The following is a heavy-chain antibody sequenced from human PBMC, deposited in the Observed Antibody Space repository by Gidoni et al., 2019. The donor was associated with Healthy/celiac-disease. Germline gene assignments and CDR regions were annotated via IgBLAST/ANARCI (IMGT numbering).Heavy chain of an antibody. Sequence: QVQLAQSGAEVKKPGASVTVPCKASGYTFTSYGISWVRQAPGQGLGWMGWNSAYNSNTNYAQKLPGRVTMTTDTSTSTAYMELRSLRSDDTAVYYCAREGLATDAFDIWGQGTMVTVSS. D-gene: IGHD5-12*01. CDR2: NSAYNSNT. V-gene: IGHV1-18*01. J-gene: IGHJ3*02. CDR3: AREGLATDAFDI. CDR1: GYTFTSYG.